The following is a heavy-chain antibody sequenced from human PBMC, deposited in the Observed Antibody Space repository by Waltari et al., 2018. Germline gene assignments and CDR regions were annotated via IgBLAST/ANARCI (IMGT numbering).Heavy chain of an antibody. CDR1: GGSFSDYY. Sequence: QVQLQQWGAGLLKTSETLSLTCPVYGGSFSDYYWSLNRQPPGKGLAGIGEINYTGSTTYKPSLKSRVTISVDTSKNQFSLKLSSVTAADTAVYFCARKGYTSSWYNYWGQGTLVTVSS. CDR3: ARKGYTSSWYNY. D-gene: IGHD6-13*01. CDR2: INYTGST. V-gene: IGHV4-34*01. J-gene: IGHJ4*02.